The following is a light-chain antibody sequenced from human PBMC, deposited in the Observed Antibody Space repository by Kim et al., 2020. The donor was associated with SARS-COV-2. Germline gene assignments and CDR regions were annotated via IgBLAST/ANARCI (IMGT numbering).Light chain of an antibody. J-gene: IGKJ1*01. CDR1: QSVSSSY. V-gene: IGKV3-20*01. CDR2: GTS. CDR3: QQSGRT. Sequence: LSLSRGTRASLACRASQSVSSSYLDWYQQQPAQSPRLLISGTSSSATGIPDRFSGSGSGTDFTLTLSRLEPEDFAVYYCQQSGRTFGQGTKVDIK.